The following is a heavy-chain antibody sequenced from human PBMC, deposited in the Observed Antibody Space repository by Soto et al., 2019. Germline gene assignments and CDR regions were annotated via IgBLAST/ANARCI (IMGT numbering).Heavy chain of an antibody. CDR1: GFTFSSYG. V-gene: IGHV3-30*18. D-gene: IGHD3-3*01. J-gene: IGHJ4*02. CDR2: ISYDGSNK. CDR3: AKVSWRWLHLEMYY. Sequence: QVQLVESGGGVVQPGRSLRLSCAASGFTFSSYGMHWVRQAPGKGLEWVAVISYDGSNKYYADSVKGRFTISRDNSKNTLYLQMNSLRAEDTAVYYWAKVSWRWLHLEMYYWGQGLLVAVSS.